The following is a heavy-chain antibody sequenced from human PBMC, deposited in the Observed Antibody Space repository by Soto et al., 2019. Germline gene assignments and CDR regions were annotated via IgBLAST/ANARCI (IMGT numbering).Heavy chain of an antibody. Sequence: ASVKVSCKASGYTFTSYGISWVRQAPGQGLEWMGWISAYNGNTNYAQKLQGRVTMTTDTSTSTAYMELRSLRSDDTAVYYCARVYCSGGSCGAFDIWGQGTMVTVS. CDR2: ISAYNGNT. D-gene: IGHD2-15*01. V-gene: IGHV1-18*01. J-gene: IGHJ3*02. CDR3: ARVYCSGGSCGAFDI. CDR1: GYTFTSYG.